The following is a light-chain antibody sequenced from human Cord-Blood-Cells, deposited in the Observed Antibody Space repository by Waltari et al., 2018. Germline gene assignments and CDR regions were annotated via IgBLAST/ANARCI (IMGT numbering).Light chain of an antibody. Sequence: QSALTQPASVSGSPGQSITISCTGTSSDVGGYNYVSWYQQHPGKAPKLMSYDVSNRPSGVSNSFSGSKSGNTASLTISGLQAEDEADYYCSSYTSSSTYVFGTGTKVTGL. J-gene: IGLJ1*01. CDR3: SSYTSSSTYV. V-gene: IGLV2-14*01. CDR2: DVS. CDR1: SSDVGGYNY.